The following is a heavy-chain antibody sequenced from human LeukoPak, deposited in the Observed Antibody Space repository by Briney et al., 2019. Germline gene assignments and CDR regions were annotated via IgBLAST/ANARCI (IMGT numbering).Heavy chain of an antibody. Sequence: SQTLSLTCAVSGGSISSGGYSWSWIRQPPGKGLEWIGYIYHSGSTYYNPSLKSRVTISVDRSKNQFSLKLSSVTAADTAVYYCARHGSGSYPDYYFDYWGQGTLVTVSS. CDR2: IYHSGST. CDR3: ARHGSGSYPDYYFDY. CDR1: GGSISSGGYS. D-gene: IGHD3-10*01. V-gene: IGHV4-30-2*01. J-gene: IGHJ4*02.